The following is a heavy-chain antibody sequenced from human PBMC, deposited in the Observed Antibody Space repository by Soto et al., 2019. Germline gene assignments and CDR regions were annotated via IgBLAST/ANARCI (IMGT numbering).Heavy chain of an antibody. CDR2: IYHSGST. V-gene: IGHV4-4*02. D-gene: IGHD3-10*01. CDR1: GGSISSSNW. J-gene: IGHJ4*02. CDR3: ARRWGEGRVDY. Sequence: QVQLQESGPGLVKPSGTLSLTCAVSGGSISSSNWWSWVRQPPGKGLEWIGEIYHSGSTNYNPSLEXRXTXSXXKSRTQFSLKLSSVTAADTAVYYCARRWGEGRVDYWGQGTLVTVSS.